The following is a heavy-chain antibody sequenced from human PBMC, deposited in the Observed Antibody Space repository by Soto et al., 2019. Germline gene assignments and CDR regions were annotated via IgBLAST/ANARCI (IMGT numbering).Heavy chain of an antibody. CDR2: ISSSSSTI. D-gene: IGHD3-10*01. V-gene: IGHV3-48*02. J-gene: IGHJ6*02. CDR3: ARRAELLWFGELFSYYYYGMDV. Sequence: GSLRLSCAASGFTFSSYSMNWVRQAPGKGLEWVSYISSSSSTIYYADSVKGRFTISRDNAKNSLYLQMNSLRDEDTAVYYCARRAELLWFGELFSYYYYGMDVWGQGTTVTVSS. CDR1: GFTFSSYS.